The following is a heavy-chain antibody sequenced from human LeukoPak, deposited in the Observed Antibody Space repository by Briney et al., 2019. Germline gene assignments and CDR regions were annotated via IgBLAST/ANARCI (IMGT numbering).Heavy chain of an antibody. J-gene: IGHJ6*04. Sequence: GGSLRLSCAASGFTFSNYSMNWVRQAPGKGLEWVSSISSSSSYIYYADSVKGRFTISRDNAKNSLYLQMNSLRAEDTAVYCCARVGYDSSGSDVWGKGTTVTVSS. CDR1: GFTFSNYS. CDR3: ARVGYDSSGSDV. V-gene: IGHV3-21*01. D-gene: IGHD3-22*01. CDR2: ISSSSSYI.